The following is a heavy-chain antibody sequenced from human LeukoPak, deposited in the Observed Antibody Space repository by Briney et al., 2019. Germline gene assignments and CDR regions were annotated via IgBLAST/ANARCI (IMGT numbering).Heavy chain of an antibody. CDR1: GGYTSGYY. D-gene: IGHD1-26*01. Sequence: SETLSLTCTVSGGYTSGYYWSWIRQPPGKGLEWIGEVYYNGSTSHNPSLKSRLTISVDTSKKQFSLNLSSVTAADTAVYYCARDFHSRYGGRYLDYWGQGTLVTVSS. CDR3: ARDFHSRYGGRYLDY. J-gene: IGHJ4*02. CDR2: VYYNGST. V-gene: IGHV4-59*01.